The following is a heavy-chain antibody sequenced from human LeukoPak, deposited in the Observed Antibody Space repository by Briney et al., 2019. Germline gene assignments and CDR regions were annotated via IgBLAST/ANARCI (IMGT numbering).Heavy chain of an antibody. CDR2: MNPNSGNT. CDR1: GYTFTTYD. CDR3: ARGRGSGHKENWFDP. J-gene: IGHJ5*02. V-gene: IGHV1-8*01. Sequence: ASVKVSCKASGYTFTTYDINWVRQATGQELEWMGWMNPNSGNTGYAQKFQGRVTMTRNTSIRTAYMELSSLRSEDTAVYYCARGRGSGHKENWFDPWGQGTLVTVSS. D-gene: IGHD6-19*01.